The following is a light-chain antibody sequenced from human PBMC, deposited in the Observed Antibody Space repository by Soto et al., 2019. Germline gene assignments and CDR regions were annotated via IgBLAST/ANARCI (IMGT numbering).Light chain of an antibody. V-gene: IGLV2-14*01. CDR2: EVS. J-gene: IGLJ3*02. CDR1: SSDVGGYNY. CDR3: SSYTTSGTPV. Sequence: QSALTQPASVSGSPGKTITISCTGTSSDVGGYNYLSWYQQHPGKAPKVMIYEVSNRPSGVSNRFSGSKSGNTASLTISGLHAEYEADYFCSSYTTSGTPVFGGGTKLTVL.